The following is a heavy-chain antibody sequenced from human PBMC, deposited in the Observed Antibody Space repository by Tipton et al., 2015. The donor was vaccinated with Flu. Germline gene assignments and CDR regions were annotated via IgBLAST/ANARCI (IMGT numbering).Heavy chain of an antibody. CDR2: ICQAGST. CDR3: ARRDYSNYVSEPKNWFDP. D-gene: IGHD4-11*01. CDR1: GDSIRSGYC. Sequence: TLSLTCAVSGDSIRSGYCWGWIRQPPGKGLEWIANICQAGSTYHNSSLKSRAIITVDRSKNQFSLRLNSVTAADSGVYYCARRDYSNYVSEPKNWFDPWGPGTLVTVSS. V-gene: IGHV4-38-2*01. J-gene: IGHJ5*02.